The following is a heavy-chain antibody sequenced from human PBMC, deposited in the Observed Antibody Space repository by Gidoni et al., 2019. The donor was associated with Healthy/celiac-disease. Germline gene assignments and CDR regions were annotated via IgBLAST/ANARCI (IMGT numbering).Heavy chain of an antibody. J-gene: IGHJ1*01. CDR2: RWYDGSNK. CDR3: ARGAVAGTVYELFQH. V-gene: IGHV3-33*01. Sequence: QVQLVESGGGVVQPGRSLRLSCAASGFTFRSYGMHWVRQAPGKGLEWVAVRWYDGSNKYYADSVKGRFTISRDNSKNTLYLQMNSLRAEDTAVYYCARGAVAGTVYELFQHWGQGTLVTVSS. D-gene: IGHD6-19*01. CDR1: GFTFRSYG.